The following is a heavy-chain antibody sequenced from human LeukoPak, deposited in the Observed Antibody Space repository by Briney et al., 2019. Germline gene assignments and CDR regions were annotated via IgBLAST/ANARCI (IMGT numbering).Heavy chain of an antibody. V-gene: IGHV4-30-4*01. D-gene: IGHD3-22*01. Sequence: SETLSLTCTVSGGSISSVDYYWSWIRQPPGKGLEGIAYMYYSGSTYYNPSLKSRVTMSADTSKNQLSLKLSSVTAADTAVYYCARPYYYDSRIDPWGQGILVTVSS. CDR1: GGSISSVDYY. CDR2: MYYSGST. J-gene: IGHJ5*02. CDR3: ARPYYYDSRIDP.